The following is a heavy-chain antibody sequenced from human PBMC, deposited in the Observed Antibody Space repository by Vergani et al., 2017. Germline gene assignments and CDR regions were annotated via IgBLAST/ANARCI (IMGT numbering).Heavy chain of an antibody. D-gene: IGHD3-3*01. J-gene: IGHJ6*02. Sequence: QVQLVQSGAEVKKPGSSVKVSCKASGGTFSSYTISWVRQAPGQGLEWMGRIIPILGIANYAQKFQGRVTITADKSTSTAYMELSSLRSEDTAVYYCARGRVSVFGVVNRLSYGMDVWGQGTTVTVSS. CDR2: IIPILGIA. V-gene: IGHV1-69*02. CDR1: GGTFSSYT. CDR3: ARGRVSVFGVVNRLSYGMDV.